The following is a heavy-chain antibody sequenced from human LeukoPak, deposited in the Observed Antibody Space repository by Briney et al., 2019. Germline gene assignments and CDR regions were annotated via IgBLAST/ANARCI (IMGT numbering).Heavy chain of an antibody. Sequence: SVKVSCKASGGTFSSYAISWVRQAPGQGLEWMGGIIPIFGTANYAQKFQGRVTITADESTSTAYIELSSLRSEDTAVYYCAREGVGSPRYIVGATGFDYWGQGTLVTVSS. D-gene: IGHD1-26*01. V-gene: IGHV1-69*01. CDR1: GGTFSSYA. CDR2: IIPIFGTA. CDR3: AREGVGSPRYIVGATGFDY. J-gene: IGHJ4*02.